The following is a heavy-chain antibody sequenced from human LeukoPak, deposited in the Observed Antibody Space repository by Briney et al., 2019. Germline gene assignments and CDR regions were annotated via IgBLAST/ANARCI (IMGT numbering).Heavy chain of an antibody. V-gene: IGHV3-74*01. CDR2: INSDGINT. CDR1: DSPSVV. CDR3: ARDFYDGFALDY. D-gene: IGHD2/OR15-2a*01. Sequence: PGGSLRPPVQPLDSPSVVMNWVRQAPGKGLVWVSRINSDGINTSYADSVKGRFTISRDNAKNTLNLQMDNLRAEDTGVYYCARDFYDGFALDYWGQGTLVTVSS. J-gene: IGHJ4*02.